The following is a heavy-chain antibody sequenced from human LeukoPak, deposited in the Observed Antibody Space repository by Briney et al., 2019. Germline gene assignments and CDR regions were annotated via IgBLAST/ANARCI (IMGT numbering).Heavy chain of an antibody. CDR1: GGSISSSSYY. D-gene: IGHD3-22*01. Sequence: SETLSLTCTVSGGSISSSSYYWGWIRQPPGKGLEWIGSIYYSGSTYYNPSLKSRVTISVDTSKNQFSLKLSSVTAADTAVYYCARLGLTMIYDYWGQGTLVTVSS. CDR3: ARLGLTMIYDY. CDR2: IYYSGST. V-gene: IGHV4-39*01. J-gene: IGHJ4*02.